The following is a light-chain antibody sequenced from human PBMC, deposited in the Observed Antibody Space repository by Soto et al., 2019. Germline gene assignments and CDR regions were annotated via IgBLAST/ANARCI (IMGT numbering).Light chain of an antibody. CDR1: QNIDNW. Sequence: DIQMTQSPPTLSASVGDKVTISCRATQNIDNWLAWYQQKPGKAPNLLIYDAFVLENGVPSRFSGSGSGTEFTLTISSLLPEDFATYYGQQYSRVWTDGHGTKVEIK. CDR3: QQYSRVWT. CDR2: DAF. J-gene: IGKJ1*01. V-gene: IGKV1-5*01.